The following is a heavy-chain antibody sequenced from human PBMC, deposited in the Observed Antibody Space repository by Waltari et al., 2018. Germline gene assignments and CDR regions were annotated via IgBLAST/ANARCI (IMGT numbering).Heavy chain of an antibody. CDR3: ARDSPGSYYYWYFDL. Sequence: QVQLQASGPGLVKPSGTLSLTCAVSGGSLRSSNWWSWVRQPPGKGLEWIGESYHSGSTNYNPSLKSRVTISVDKSKNQFSLKLSSVTAADTAVYYCARDSPGSYYYWYFDLWGRGTLVTVSS. D-gene: IGHD3-10*01. CDR1: GGSLRSSNW. V-gene: IGHV4-4*02. J-gene: IGHJ2*01. CDR2: SYHSGST.